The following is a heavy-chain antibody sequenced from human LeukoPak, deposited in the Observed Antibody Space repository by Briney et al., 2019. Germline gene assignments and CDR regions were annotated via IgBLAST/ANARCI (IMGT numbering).Heavy chain of an antibody. V-gene: IGHV3-7*03. CDR1: GFTFSNYW. Sequence: QLGGSLRLSCTASGFTFSNYWMTWVRQAPGKGLEWVANINQDGNDKYYVDSVKGRFTISRDNTKSSLFLQMNGLRAEDTAVYYCAVTRTRGDYWGQGTLVTVSS. J-gene: IGHJ4*02. D-gene: IGHD3-10*01. CDR3: AVTRTRGDY. CDR2: INQDGNDK.